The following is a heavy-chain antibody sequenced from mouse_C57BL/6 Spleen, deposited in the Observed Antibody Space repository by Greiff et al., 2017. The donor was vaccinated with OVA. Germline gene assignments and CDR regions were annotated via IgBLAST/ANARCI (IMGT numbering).Heavy chain of an antibody. V-gene: IGHV1-64*01. CDR3: ARDYGNYFYAMDY. Sequence: QVQLQQPGAELVKPGASVKLSCKASGYTFTSYWMHWVKQRPGQGLEWIGMIHPNSGSTNYNEKFKSKATLTVDKSSLTAYMQLISLTSEDSAFXYYARDYGNYFYAMDYWGQGTSVTVSS. CDR1: GYTFTSYW. J-gene: IGHJ4*01. CDR2: IHPNSGST. D-gene: IGHD2-1*01.